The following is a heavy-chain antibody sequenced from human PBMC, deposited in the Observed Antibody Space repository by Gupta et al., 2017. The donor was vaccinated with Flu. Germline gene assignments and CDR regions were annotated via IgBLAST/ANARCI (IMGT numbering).Heavy chain of an antibody. V-gene: IGHV3-7*01. CDR2: INHDGSEE. D-gene: IGHD3-22*01. J-gene: IGHJ4*02. CDR1: VFFFSNYR. Sequence: EVKLVESGGGLVQPGGSLRPSCAASVFFFSNYRMSWVRQAPGKGLEWVANINHDGSEEYFVDSVKGRFTISRDNAKNSVYLQMNSLRAEDTAVYYCAREGGDYDTSGYSPDYWGQGTRVTVSS. CDR3: AREGGDYDTSGYSPDY.